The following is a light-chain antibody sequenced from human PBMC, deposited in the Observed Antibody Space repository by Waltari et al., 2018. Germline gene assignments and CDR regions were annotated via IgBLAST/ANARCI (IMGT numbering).Light chain of an antibody. CDR1: KLGDKY. CDR3: QAWDSSTAHVV. Sequence: SYELTQPPSVSVSPGQTASITCSGDKLGDKYASWYQQKPGQSPVVVSYQNNKRPSGIPGRFSGSNSGNTATLTSGGTQAMDEADYYCQAWDSSTAHVVFGGGTKLTVL. CDR2: QNN. V-gene: IGLV3-1*01. J-gene: IGLJ2*01.